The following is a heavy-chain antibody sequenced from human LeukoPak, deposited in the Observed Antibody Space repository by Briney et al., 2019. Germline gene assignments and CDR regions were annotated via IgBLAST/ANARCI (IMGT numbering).Heavy chain of an antibody. V-gene: IGHV1-2*02. D-gene: IGHD4-17*01. CDR3: ARDLGIWATVTRFFDY. CDR2: INPNSGGT. Sequence: ASVKVSCKASGYTFTGYYMHWVRQAPGQGLEWMGWINPNSGGTNYAQKFQGRVTMTRDTSIGTAYMELSRLRSDDTAVYYCARDLGIWATVTRFFDYWGQGTLVTVSS. CDR1: GYTFTGYY. J-gene: IGHJ4*02.